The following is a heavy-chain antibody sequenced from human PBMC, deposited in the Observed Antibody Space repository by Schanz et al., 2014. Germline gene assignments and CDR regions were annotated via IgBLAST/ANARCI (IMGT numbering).Heavy chain of an antibody. CDR1: GFTFFTYN. J-gene: IGHJ6*02. CDR2: IGSSSTTM. CDR3: ARDRQQLVGRIGYYYGMDV. Sequence: EVYLVESGGGLVQPGGSLRLSCAASGFTFFTYNMNWVRQAPGRGLEWISYIGSSSTTMYYADSVKGRFTISRDNAKNSLYLQMNSLRDEDTAVYYCARDRQQLVGRIGYYYGMDVWGQGTTVTVSS. D-gene: IGHD6-13*01. V-gene: IGHV3-48*02.